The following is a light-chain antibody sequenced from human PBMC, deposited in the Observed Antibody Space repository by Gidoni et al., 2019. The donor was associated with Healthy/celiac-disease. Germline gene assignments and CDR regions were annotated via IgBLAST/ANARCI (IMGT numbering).Light chain of an antibody. Sequence: TVVTQEPSFSVSPGGTVTLTCGLSSGSVSTSYYPSWYQQTPGQAPRTLIYSTNTRSSGVPDRFSGSILGNKAALTITGAQADDESDYYCVLYMGSGPYWVFGGGTKLTVL. CDR3: VLYMGSGPYWV. CDR2: STN. J-gene: IGLJ3*02. V-gene: IGLV8-61*01. CDR1: SGSVSTSYY.